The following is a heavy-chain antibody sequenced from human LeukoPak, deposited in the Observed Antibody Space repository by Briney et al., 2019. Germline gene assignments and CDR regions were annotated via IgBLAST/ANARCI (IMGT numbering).Heavy chain of an antibody. Sequence: ASVKVSCKASGGTFSSYAISLVPQAPGQGLEWMGGIIPIFGTANYAQKFQGRVTITADESTSTAYMELSSLRSEDTAVYYCARDSSGYYNWFHPWGQGTLVTVSS. D-gene: IGHD3-22*01. J-gene: IGHJ5*02. V-gene: IGHV1-69*13. CDR1: GGTFSSYA. CDR2: IIPIFGTA. CDR3: ARDSSGYYNWFHP.